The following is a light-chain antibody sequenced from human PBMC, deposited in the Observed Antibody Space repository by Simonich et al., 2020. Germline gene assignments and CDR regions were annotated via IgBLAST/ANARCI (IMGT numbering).Light chain of an antibody. J-gene: IGKJ2*01. CDR1: QGIRNS. CDR3: QQYYSTPPYT. V-gene: IGKV1-NL1*01. Sequence: DIQMTQSPSSLSASVGDRVTITCRASQGIRNSLAWYQQKPGKAPKLLLYAASRLESGVPSRFSGSGSGTYYTLTISSLQPEDFATYYCQQYYSTPPYTFGQGTKLEIK. CDR2: AAS.